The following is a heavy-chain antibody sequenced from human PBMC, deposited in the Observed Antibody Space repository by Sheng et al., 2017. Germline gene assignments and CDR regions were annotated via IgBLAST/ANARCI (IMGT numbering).Heavy chain of an antibody. Sequence: EVQLVESGGGLVQPGRSLRLSCVASGFTFDDYVMHWVRQAPGKGLEWVSGITWNSASIEYADSVKGRLTISRDNAKNSLYLQMNSLRAEDTALYYCAKADYGAGRRSYYFDYWGQGTLVTVSS. J-gene: IGHJ4*02. CDR2: ITWNSASI. D-gene: IGHD3-10*01. V-gene: IGHV3-9*01. CDR3: AKADYGAGRRSYYFDY. CDR1: GFTFDDYV.